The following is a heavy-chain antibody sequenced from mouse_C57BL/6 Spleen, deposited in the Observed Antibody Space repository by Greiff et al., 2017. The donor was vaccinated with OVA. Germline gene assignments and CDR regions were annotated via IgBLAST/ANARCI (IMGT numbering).Heavy chain of an antibody. D-gene: IGHD3-2*02. CDR2: IDPSDSYT. CDR1: GYTFTSYW. Sequence: QVQLQQPGAELVMPGASVKLSCKASGYTFTSYWMHWVKQRPGQGLEWIGEIDPSDSYTNYNQKFTGKSTLTVDKSSSTAYMQLSSLTSEDSAVYYCARSAQATHYYAMDYWGQGTSVTVSS. J-gene: IGHJ4*01. V-gene: IGHV1-69*01. CDR3: ARSAQATHYYAMDY.